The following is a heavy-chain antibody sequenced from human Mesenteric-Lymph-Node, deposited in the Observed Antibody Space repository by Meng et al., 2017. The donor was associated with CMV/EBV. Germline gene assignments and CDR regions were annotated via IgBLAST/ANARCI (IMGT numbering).Heavy chain of an antibody. J-gene: IGHJ4*02. CDR3: AAYDNGAKTYDY. D-gene: IGHD4/OR15-4a*01. Sequence: GESLKISCLASELIFSNYWMTWVRQAPGKGLEWVANIKQDGGEKYSVDSVRGRFTISRDNTENSLYLQMNRVRAEDTAVYYCAAYDNGAKTYDYWGQGTLVTVSS. CDR1: ELIFSNYW. V-gene: IGHV3-7*01. CDR2: IKQDGGEK.